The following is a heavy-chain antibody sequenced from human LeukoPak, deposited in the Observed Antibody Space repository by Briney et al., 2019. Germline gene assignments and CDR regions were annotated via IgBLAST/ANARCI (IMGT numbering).Heavy chain of an antibody. Sequence: GGSLRLSCAASGFTFSSYSMNWVRQAPGKGLEWVSSISSSSSYIYYADSVKGRFTISGDNAKNSLYLQMNSLRAEDTAVYYCARAKYCSGGSCYFGGFDYWGQGTLVTVSS. CDR1: GFTFSSYS. V-gene: IGHV3-21*01. CDR3: ARAKYCSGGSCYFGGFDY. J-gene: IGHJ4*02. CDR2: ISSSSSYI. D-gene: IGHD2-15*01.